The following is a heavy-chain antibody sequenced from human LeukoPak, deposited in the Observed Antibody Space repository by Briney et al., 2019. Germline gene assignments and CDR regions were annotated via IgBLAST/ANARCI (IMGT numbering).Heavy chain of an antibody. Sequence: ASVTVSCKAFGYNFTSYYITWVGRAPGQGLGWMGIINPSGGSTSYTQKLQNRVTMTMDTSTSTVYMELSSLKSEDTAVYYCAREDVVLVDAVRYYYYGIDVWAKGPRSPSPQ. CDR2: INPSGGST. V-gene: IGHV1-46*01. D-gene: IGHD1-26*01. J-gene: IGHJ6*04. CDR3: AREDVVLVDAVRYYYYGIDV. CDR1: GYNFTSYY.